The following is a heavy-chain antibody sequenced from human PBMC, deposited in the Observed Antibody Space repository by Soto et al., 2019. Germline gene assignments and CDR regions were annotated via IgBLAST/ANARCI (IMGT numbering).Heavy chain of an antibody. CDR1: GFTFSSYG. J-gene: IGHJ4*02. Sequence: QVQLVESGGGVVQPGRSLRLSCAASGFTFSSYGMHWVRQAPGKGLEWVAVISYDGSNKYYADSVKGRFTISRDNSKNPLYLQMNRLRAEDTAVYYCAKDQIGYYDYLWGSYRFGSAVDYLGQGTLVTVSS. CDR2: ISYDGSNK. CDR3: AKDQIGYYDYLWGSYRFGSAVDY. D-gene: IGHD3-16*02. V-gene: IGHV3-30*18.